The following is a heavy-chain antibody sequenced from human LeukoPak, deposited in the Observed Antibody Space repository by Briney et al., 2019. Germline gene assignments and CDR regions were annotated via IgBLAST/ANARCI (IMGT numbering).Heavy chain of an antibody. D-gene: IGHD1-1*01. V-gene: IGHV3-7*01. CDR2: IKLDGSAQ. Sequence: GGSLRLSCAASGFTFSNSWMSWVRQAPGKGLEWVANIKLDGSAQYNVDSVKGRFTISRDNAKNSLFLQMNSLRVEDSAVYYCARNAPSDFWGQGTLVTVSS. CDR3: ARNAPSDF. J-gene: IGHJ4*02. CDR1: GFTFSNSW.